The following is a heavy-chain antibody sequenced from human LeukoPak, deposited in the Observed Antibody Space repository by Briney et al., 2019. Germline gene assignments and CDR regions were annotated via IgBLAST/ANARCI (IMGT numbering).Heavy chain of an antibody. CDR3: ARGFLDYDTSDYAFSYY. D-gene: IGHD3-22*01. CDR2: MNPNNGST. Sequence: ASVKVSCKASGYTFTNYDITWVRQASGEGLEWMGWMNPNNGSTGYAQRFQGRVTLTRDTSISTAYMELSGLRSEDTAVYYCARGFLDYDTSDYAFSYYWGQGTLVTVSS. J-gene: IGHJ4*02. CDR1: GYTFTNYD. V-gene: IGHV1-8*01.